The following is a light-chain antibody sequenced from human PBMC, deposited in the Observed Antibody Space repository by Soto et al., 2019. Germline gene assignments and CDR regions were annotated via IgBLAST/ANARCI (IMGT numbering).Light chain of an antibody. V-gene: IGLV4-69*01. CDR2: LNSDGSH. Sequence: QLVLTQSPSASASLGASVKLTCTLSSGHSSYAIAWHQQPPEKGPRYLMKLNSDGSHSKGDGIPDRFSGSSSGAERYLTISSLQSEDEDDYDCQTWGTGIVVFGGGTKLTVL. CDR3: QTWGTGIVV. J-gene: IGLJ2*01. CDR1: SGHSSYA.